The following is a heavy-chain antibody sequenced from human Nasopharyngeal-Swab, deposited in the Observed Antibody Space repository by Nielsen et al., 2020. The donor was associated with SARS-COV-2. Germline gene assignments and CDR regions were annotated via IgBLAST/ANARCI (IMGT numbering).Heavy chain of an antibody. CDR2: IIPIFGTA. CDR1: GCTFSSYA. J-gene: IGHJ5*02. D-gene: IGHD3-10*01. V-gene: IGHV1-69*13. CDR3: ARNPGVVLEYGWFDP. Sequence: CAVKVSCKASGCTFSSYAISWVRQAPGQGLEWMGGIIPIFGTANYAQKFQGRVTITADESTSTAYMELSSLRSEDTAVYYCARNPGVVLEYGWFDPWGQGTLVTVSS.